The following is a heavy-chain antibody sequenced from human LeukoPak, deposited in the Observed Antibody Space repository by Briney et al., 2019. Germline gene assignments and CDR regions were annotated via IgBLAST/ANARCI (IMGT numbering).Heavy chain of an antibody. Sequence: GESLKISCKGSGYSFTDYWIGWVRQMPGKGLEWMGIIYPGDSDTRYSPSFRGQLTISADKSISTAYLQWRSLKASDTAMYYCARASGDFWSGYTFDYWGQGTLVTVSS. V-gene: IGHV5-51*01. CDR2: IYPGDSDT. CDR1: GYSFTDYW. D-gene: IGHD3-3*01. CDR3: ARASGDFWSGYTFDY. J-gene: IGHJ4*02.